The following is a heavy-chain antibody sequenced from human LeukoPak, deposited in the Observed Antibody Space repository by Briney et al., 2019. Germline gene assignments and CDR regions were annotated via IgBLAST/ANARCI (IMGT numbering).Heavy chain of an antibody. Sequence: GGSLRLSCVASGFTFSSYWMHWVRQAPGKGLVWVSRTNSDGSSTSYADSVKGRFTVSRDNSKNTLFLQMNSLRAEDTAVYYCAKDGGLWVSAHWGDSWGRGTLVTVSS. CDR1: GFTFSSYW. CDR3: AKDGGLWVSAHWGDS. CDR2: TNSDGSST. D-gene: IGHD7-27*01. V-gene: IGHV3-74*01. J-gene: IGHJ4*02.